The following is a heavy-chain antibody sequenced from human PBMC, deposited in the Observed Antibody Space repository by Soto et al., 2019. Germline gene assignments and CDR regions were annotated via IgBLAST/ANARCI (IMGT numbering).Heavy chain of an antibody. D-gene: IGHD5-12*01. CDR2: INPTGASK. J-gene: IGHJ3*02. CDR3: ASDYRAYERHPRFDN. Sequence: QEQLVQSGAEVKKPGASVTISCKASGDTFSRHYIHWVRQAPGQGLEWMGVINPTGASKSYAQKFQGRVTVTRDTSTSTISMELRSLRSEDTAVYFCASDYRAYERHPRFDNWGQGTMVTVSS. CDR1: GDTFSRHY. V-gene: IGHV1-46*03.